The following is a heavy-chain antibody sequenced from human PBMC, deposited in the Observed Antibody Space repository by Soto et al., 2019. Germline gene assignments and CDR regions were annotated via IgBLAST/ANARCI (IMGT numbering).Heavy chain of an antibody. Sequence: QVQLVQSGAEVKTPGASVKVSCKASGYTFTSYGISWVRQAPGQGLEWMGWISAYNGNTNYAQKLQGRVTMTTDTATSTAYMELRSMRSEDTAVYYCARRRSDTAMAPYDYWGQGTLVTVSS. CDR3: ARRRSDTAMAPYDY. CDR2: ISAYNGNT. V-gene: IGHV1-18*01. J-gene: IGHJ4*02. CDR1: GYTFTSYG. D-gene: IGHD5-18*01.